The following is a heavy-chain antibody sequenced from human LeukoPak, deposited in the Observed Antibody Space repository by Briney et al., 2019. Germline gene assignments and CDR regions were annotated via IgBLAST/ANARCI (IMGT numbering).Heavy chain of an antibody. J-gene: IGHJ6*02. V-gene: IGHV1-46*01. CDR2: INPSGGST. CDR3: ARENPYGDYGMDV. Sequence: GASVKDSCKASGYTFTSYYMHWVRQAPGQGLEWMGIINPSGGSTSYAQRFQSRVTMTRDTSTSTVYMELSSLRSEDTAVYYCARENPYGDYGMDVWGQGTTVTVSS. D-gene: IGHD4-17*01. CDR1: GYTFTSYY.